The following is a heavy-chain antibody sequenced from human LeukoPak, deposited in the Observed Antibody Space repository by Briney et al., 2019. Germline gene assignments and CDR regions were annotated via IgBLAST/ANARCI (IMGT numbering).Heavy chain of an antibody. CDR2: IKSKTDGGTT. D-gene: IGHD3-16*01. CDR1: GFTFSNAW. CDR3: TTVAGGGWTNGMDA. V-gene: IGHV3-15*01. J-gene: IGHJ6*04. Sequence: GGSLRLSCAASGFTFSNAWMSWVRQAPGKGLEWVGRIKSKTDGGTTDYAAPVKGRFTISRDDSKNTLYLQMNSLKTEDTAVYYCTTVAGGGWTNGMDAWGKGTTVTVSS.